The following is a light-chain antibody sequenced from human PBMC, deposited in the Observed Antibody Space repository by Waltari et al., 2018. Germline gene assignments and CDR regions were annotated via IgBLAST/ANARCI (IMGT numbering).Light chain of an antibody. Sequence: QTVVTQEPSLTVSPGGTVTLTCASSTGAVTSVSFPTWFQQSPGQPPRSLIYSANNKHPCTPARFSGSLIGGKAALTLSGVQPEDEADYYCLLFYGGAYVFGTGTKLTVL. V-gene: IGLV7-43*01. J-gene: IGLJ1*01. CDR1: TGAVTSVSF. CDR2: SAN. CDR3: LLFYGGAYV.